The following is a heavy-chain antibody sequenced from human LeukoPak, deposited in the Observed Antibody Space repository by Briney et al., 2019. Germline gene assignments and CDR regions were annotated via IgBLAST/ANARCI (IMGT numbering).Heavy chain of an antibody. CDR1: GGSFSGYY. V-gene: IGHV4-34*01. CDR2: INHSGST. J-gene: IGHJ6*02. Sequence: KPSETLSLTCAVYGGSFSGYYWSWIRQPQGKGLEWIGEINHSGSTNYNPSLKSRVTISVDTSKNQFSLKLSSVTPADTAVYYCARGILRGMDVWGQGTTVTVSS. CDR3: ARGILRGMDV. D-gene: IGHD1-26*01.